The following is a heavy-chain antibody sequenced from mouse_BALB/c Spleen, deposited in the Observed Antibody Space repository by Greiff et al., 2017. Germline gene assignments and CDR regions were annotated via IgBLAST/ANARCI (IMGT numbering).Heavy chain of an antibody. CDR3: ARPFITTATYAMDY. D-gene: IGHD1-2*01. CDR1: GFTFSSFG. Sequence: EVKLMESGGGLVQPGGSRKLSCAASGFTFSSFGMHWVRQAPEKGLEWVAYISSGGSTIYYADTVKGRFTISRDNPKNTLFLQMTSLRSEDTAMYYCARPFITTATYAMDYWGQGTSVTVSS. CDR2: ISSGGSTI. V-gene: IGHV5-17*02. J-gene: IGHJ4*01.